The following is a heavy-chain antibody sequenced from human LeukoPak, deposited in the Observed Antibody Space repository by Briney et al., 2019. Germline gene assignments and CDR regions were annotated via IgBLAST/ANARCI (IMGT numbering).Heavy chain of an antibody. CDR1: GGSISSYY. Sequence: PSETLSLTCTVSGGSISSYYWSWIRQPPGKGLEWIGYIYYSGSTNYNPSLKSRVTISVDSSNNQFSLKLSSVTAADTAVYYCVSSREQQLPQLAYWGQGTLVTVSS. J-gene: IGHJ4*02. V-gene: IGHV4-59*08. CDR2: IYYSGST. CDR3: VSSREQQLPQLAY. D-gene: IGHD6-13*01.